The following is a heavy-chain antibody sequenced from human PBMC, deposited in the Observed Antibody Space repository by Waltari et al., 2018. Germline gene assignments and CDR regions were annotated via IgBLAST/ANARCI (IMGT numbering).Heavy chain of an antibody. D-gene: IGHD3-22*01. CDR3: ASHERVVPVFIES. V-gene: IGHV4-39*01. Sequence: KESGPRLVKPSETLSLNCTVSGVSVSTPLLYWTWIRQSPGKGPGWIACVFHSGNTYYNPSLRGRVSMSVDSARGQFSLKLYPVTAADTAVYFCASHERVVPVFIESWGQGILVTVSS. CDR1: GVSVSTPLLY. J-gene: IGHJ1*01. CDR2: VFHSGNT.